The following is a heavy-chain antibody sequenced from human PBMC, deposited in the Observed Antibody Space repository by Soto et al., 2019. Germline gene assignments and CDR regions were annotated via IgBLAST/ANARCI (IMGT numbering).Heavy chain of an antibody. D-gene: IGHD1-1*01. CDR2: IDTSGTTI. CDR3: ARPLWTTATIPRTYYYYAMDV. CDR1: GFTFSDHY. V-gene: IGHV3-11*01. J-gene: IGHJ6*02. Sequence: QVHLVESGGGLVKPGGSLRLSCAASGFTFSDHYMSWIRQATGKGLEWVSNIDTSGTTIYYADSVKGRFTISRDNAKTSLYLQMNRLRAEDTAVYYCARPLWTTATIPRTYYYYAMDVWGQGTTVIVSS.